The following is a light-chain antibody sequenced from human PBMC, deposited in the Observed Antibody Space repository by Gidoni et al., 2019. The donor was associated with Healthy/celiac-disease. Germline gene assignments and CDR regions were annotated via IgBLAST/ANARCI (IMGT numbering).Light chain of an antibody. J-gene: IGKJ2*01. Sequence: DIQMTQSPSSLSASVGDRVTSTCQASQDISNYLNWYQQKPGKAPKLLIYDASNLETGVPSRFSGSGSVTDFTFTISSLQPEDIATYYCQQYDNLPYTFGQGTKLEIK. V-gene: IGKV1-33*01. CDR3: QQYDNLPYT. CDR2: DAS. CDR1: QDISNY.